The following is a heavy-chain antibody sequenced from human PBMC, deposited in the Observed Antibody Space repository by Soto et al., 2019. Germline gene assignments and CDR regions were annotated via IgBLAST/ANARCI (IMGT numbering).Heavy chain of an antibody. CDR1: GGSISSYY. CDR3: ARQGIVGTGDAFDI. Sequence: SETLSLTCTVSGGSISSYYWSWIRQPPGKGLEWIGYIYYSGSTNYNPSLKSRVTISVDTSKNQFPLKLSSVTAADTAVYYCARQGIVGTGDAFDIWGQGTMVT. V-gene: IGHV4-59*08. CDR2: IYYSGST. J-gene: IGHJ3*02. D-gene: IGHD1-26*01.